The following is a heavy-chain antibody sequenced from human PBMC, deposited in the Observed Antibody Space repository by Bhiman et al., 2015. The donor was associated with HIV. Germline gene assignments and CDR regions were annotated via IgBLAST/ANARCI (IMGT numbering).Heavy chain of an antibody. D-gene: IGHD2-2*01. CDR1: GFTFSSYA. J-gene: IGHJ4*02. CDR2: IYSGGST. CDR3: ASFYNIEVVPAAMSIPFDH. V-gene: IGHV3-66*01. Sequence: VLLVESGGGVVQPGRSLRLSCAASGFTFSSYAIHWVRQAPGKGLEWVSVIYSGGSTYYADSVKGRFSISRDNSKNTLYLQMNSLRAEDTAVYYCASFYNIEVVPAAMSIPFDHWGQGTLVTVSS.